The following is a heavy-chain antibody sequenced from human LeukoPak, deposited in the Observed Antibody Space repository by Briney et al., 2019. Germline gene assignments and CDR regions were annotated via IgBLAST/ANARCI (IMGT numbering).Heavy chain of an antibody. J-gene: IGHJ4*02. V-gene: IGHV1-46*01. CDR1: GFTFTSHY. CDR2: INPSGGST. CDR3: GTDQLIGAPFDY. Sequence: ASVKVSCKASGFTFTSHYMHWVRQAPGQGLEWMGIINPSGGSTSYAQKFQGRVTMTRDTSTSTVDIELSCQRSEDTALYYCGTDQLIGAPFDYWGQGTLVTVSS. D-gene: IGHD2-8*01.